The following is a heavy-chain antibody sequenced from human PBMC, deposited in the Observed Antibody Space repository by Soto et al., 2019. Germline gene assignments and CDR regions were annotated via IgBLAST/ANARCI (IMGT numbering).Heavy chain of an antibody. D-gene: IGHD2-2*01. CDR1: GGSFSGYY. CDR2: INHSGST. Sequence: QVQLQQWGAGLLKPSETLSLTCAVYGGSFSGYYWSWIRQPPGKGLEWIGEINHSGSTNYNPSLKSRVTISVDTSQNQFYLRLSSVTAADTAVYYCARGGILGYCSSTSCYAWFDPWGQGTLVTVSS. V-gene: IGHV4-34*01. CDR3: ARGGILGYCSSTSCYAWFDP. J-gene: IGHJ5*02.